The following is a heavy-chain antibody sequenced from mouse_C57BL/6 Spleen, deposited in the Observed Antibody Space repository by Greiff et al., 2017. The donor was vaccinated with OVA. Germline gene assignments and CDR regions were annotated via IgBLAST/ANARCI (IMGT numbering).Heavy chain of an antibody. J-gene: IGHJ3*01. V-gene: IGHV5-16*01. CDR2: INYDGSST. D-gene: IGHD2-12*01. CDR1: GFTFSDYY. Sequence: EVKLMESEGGLVQPGSSMKLSCTASGFTFSDYYMAWVRQVPEKGLEWVANINYDGSSTYYLDSLKSRFIISRDNAKNILYLQMSSLKSEDTATYYCARDGGNGNDGFAYWGQGTLVTVSA. CDR3: ARDGGNGNDGFAY.